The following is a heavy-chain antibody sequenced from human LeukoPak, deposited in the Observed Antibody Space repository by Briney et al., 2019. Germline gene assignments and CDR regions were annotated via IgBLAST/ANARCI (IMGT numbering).Heavy chain of an antibody. V-gene: IGHV3-23*01. CDR3: VKDPPITMVRGVIIDFDY. D-gene: IGHD3-10*01. CDR2: ISGSGNAT. Sequence: GGSLRLSRAASGFTFSRYAMSWVRQAPGKGLEWVSAISGSGNATYYADSAKGRFTISRDNSKNTLYLQMNSLRAEDTAVYDCVKDPPITMVRGVIIDFDYWGQGTLVTVSS. CDR1: GFTFSRYA. J-gene: IGHJ4*02.